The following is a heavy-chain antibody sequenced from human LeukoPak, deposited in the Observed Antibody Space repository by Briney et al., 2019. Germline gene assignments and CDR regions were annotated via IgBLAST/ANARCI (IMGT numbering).Heavy chain of an antibody. CDR1: GFTVSSNY. CDR3: ARAVNYYDSTRAQGYFDY. CDR2: IYSGGTT. V-gene: IGHV3-53*01. Sequence: PGGSLRLSCAASGFTVSSNYMSWVRQAPGKGLEWVSLIYSGGTTYYADSVKGRFTISRDNSKNTLYLQMNSLRAEDTAVYFCARAVNYYDSTRAQGYFDYWGQGTLVTVSS. J-gene: IGHJ4*02. D-gene: IGHD3-22*01.